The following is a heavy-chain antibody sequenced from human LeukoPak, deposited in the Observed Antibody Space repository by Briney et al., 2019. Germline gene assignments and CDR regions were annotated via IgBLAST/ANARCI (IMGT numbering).Heavy chain of an antibody. CDR1: GGSFSDYY. CDR3: AREYLAAAGYYYYGMDV. Sequence: SETLSLTCAVYGGSFSDYYWSWIRQPPGKGLEWIGEINHSGSTSYNPSLKSRVTLSVDTSQIQFSLKLTSVTAADTAVYYCAREYLAAAGYYYYGMDVWGQGTTVTVSS. CDR2: INHSGST. J-gene: IGHJ6*02. D-gene: IGHD6-13*01. V-gene: IGHV4-34*01.